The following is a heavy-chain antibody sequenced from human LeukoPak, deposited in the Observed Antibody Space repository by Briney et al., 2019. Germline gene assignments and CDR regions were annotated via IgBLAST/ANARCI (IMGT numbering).Heavy chain of an antibody. V-gene: IGHV1-18*01. Sequence: ASVKVSCKASGYTFTSYGISWVRQAPARGREWMRWISAYNGNTNYAQKLQGRVTMTTDTSTSTAYMELRSLRSDDTAVYYCARVTMVRGVITPWHFDYWGQGTLVTVSS. J-gene: IGHJ4*02. CDR2: ISAYNGNT. D-gene: IGHD3-10*01. CDR1: GYTFTSYG. CDR3: ARVTMVRGVITPWHFDY.